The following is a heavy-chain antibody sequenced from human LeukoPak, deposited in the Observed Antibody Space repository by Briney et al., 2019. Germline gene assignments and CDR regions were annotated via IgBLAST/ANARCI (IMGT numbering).Heavy chain of an antibody. J-gene: IGHJ4*02. CDR1: GGSFSGYY. V-gene: IGHV4-34*01. CDR3: ARDYDSSTPDY. D-gene: IGHD3-3*01. Sequence: PSETLSLTCAVYGGSFSGYYWSWIRQPPGKGLEWIGEINHSGSTNYNPSLKSRVTISVDTSKNQFSLKLSSVTAADTAVYYCARDYDSSTPDYWGQGTLVTVSS. CDR2: INHSGST.